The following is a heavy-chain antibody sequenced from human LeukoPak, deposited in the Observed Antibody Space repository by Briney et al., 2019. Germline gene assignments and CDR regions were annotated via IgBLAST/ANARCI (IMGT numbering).Heavy chain of an antibody. CDR1: GYTFTGYY. CDR3: ARDFRYDSTDYYYGMDV. Sequence: ASVKVSCKASGYTFTGYYMHWVRQAPGQGLEWMGWINPNSGGTNYAQKLQGRVTMTTDTSTSTAYMELRSLRSDDTAVYYCARDFRYDSTDYYYGMDVWGQGTTVTVSS. CDR2: INPNSGGT. V-gene: IGHV1-2*02. D-gene: IGHD3-22*01. J-gene: IGHJ6*02.